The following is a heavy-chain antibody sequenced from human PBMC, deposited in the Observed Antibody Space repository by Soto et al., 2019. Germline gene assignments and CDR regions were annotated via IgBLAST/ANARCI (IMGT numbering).Heavy chain of an antibody. Sequence: ASVKVSCKASGYTFTNHGISWVRQAPGQGLEWMGWISAHNGNTNYAQNFQGRVTMTTDRSTSTASMDLRSLRSDDTAIYYCARGGQYSYYGFLYVGMDVWGQGTTVTVSS. D-gene: IGHD3-3*01. CDR3: ARGGQYSYYGFLYVGMDV. J-gene: IGHJ6*02. V-gene: IGHV1-18*04. CDR2: ISAHNGNT. CDR1: GYTFTNHG.